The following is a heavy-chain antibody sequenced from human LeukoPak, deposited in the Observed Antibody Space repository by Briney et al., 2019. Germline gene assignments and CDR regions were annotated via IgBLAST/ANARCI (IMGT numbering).Heavy chain of an antibody. CDR2: IRYDGSNK. CDR1: GFTFSSYG. CDR3: TTYYYDSSGYYPFDY. D-gene: IGHD3-22*01. V-gene: IGHV3-30*02. J-gene: IGHJ4*02. Sequence: GGSLRLSCAASGFTFSSYGMYWVRQAPGKGLGWVAFIRYDGSNKYYADSVKGRFTISRDNSKNTLYLQMNSLRAEDTAVYYRTTYYYDSSGYYPFDYWGQGTLVTVSS.